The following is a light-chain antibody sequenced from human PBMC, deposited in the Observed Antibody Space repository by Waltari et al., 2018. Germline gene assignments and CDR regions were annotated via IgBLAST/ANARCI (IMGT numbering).Light chain of an antibody. Sequence: EIVMTQSPATLSVSPGESATLSCRASQSVRDKLAWYQQKPGQAPRLLISGAATRATGIPGRFSGSGSETEFTLTITSLQSEDFAVYYCQQYDNWPRTFGQGTKVEVK. V-gene: IGKV3-15*01. CDR3: QQYDNWPRT. CDR2: GAA. CDR1: QSVRDK. J-gene: IGKJ1*01.